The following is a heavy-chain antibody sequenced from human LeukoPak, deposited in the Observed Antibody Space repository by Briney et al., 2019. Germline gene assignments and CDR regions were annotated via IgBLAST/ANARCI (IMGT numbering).Heavy chain of an antibody. D-gene: IGHD1-26*01. CDR1: GFTVSSHY. Sequence: GGSLRLSCAVSGFTVSSHYMSWVRQAPGKGLEWVSVIYSGGSTYYADSVKGRFTISRDNSKNTLYLQMNSLRAEDTAVYYCARVVGSTMRAPFDFWGQGMLVTVSS. CDR2: IYSGGST. V-gene: IGHV3-66*01. CDR3: ARVVGSTMRAPFDF. J-gene: IGHJ4*02.